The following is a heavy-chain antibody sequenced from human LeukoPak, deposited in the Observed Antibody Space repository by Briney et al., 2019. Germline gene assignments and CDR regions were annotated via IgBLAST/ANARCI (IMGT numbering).Heavy chain of an antibody. Sequence: GGSLTLSCAASGFTFSGYAVHWVRQAPGKGLEWVAAFSYGGSKQYYADSVKGRFTISRDNSKDTLYLQMNGLRPEDTALYYCATQIKYFSSPYIPCDHWGQGGRGTVSS. CDR2: FSYGGSKQ. V-gene: IGHV3-30*04. CDR3: ATQIKYFSSPYIPCDH. CDR1: GFTFSGYA. D-gene: IGHD6-6*01. J-gene: IGHJ4*02.